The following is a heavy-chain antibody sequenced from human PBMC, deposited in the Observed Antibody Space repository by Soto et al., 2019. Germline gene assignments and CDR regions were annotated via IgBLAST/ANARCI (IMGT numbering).Heavy chain of an antibody. Sequence: QVQLVESGGGVVQPGRSLRLSCAASGFTFSSYAMHWVRRAPGKGLEWMAVMSYDGSNKYYADSVKDPFTISRDNSKNTLYLQMNSLRPEDAALYYGARDGGAYWGQGTLVIVSS. CDR2: MSYDGSNK. D-gene: IGHD3-16*01. V-gene: IGHV3-30-3*01. J-gene: IGHJ4*02. CDR3: ARDGGAY. CDR1: GFTFSSYA.